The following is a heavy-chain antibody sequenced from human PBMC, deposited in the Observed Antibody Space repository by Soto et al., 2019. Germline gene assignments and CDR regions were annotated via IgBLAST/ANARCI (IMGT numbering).Heavy chain of an antibody. CDR2: VIGSGSRT. Sequence: EVQLLESGGGLVQPGGSLRLSCAASGFTFTSYAMAWVRQAPGKGLEWVSVVIGSGSRTYYADSVKDRFTISRDNFKNTLYLQMNVLRAEDTAVYYCARDRGVARGWFDPCGRGTLVTVSS. CDR3: ARDRGVARGWFDP. V-gene: IGHV3-23*01. D-gene: IGHD5-12*01. CDR1: GFTFTSYA. J-gene: IGHJ5*02.